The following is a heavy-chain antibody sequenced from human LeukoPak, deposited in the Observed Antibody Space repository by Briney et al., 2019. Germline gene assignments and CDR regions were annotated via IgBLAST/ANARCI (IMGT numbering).Heavy chain of an antibody. CDR1: GFTFSSYA. J-gene: IGHJ6*02. V-gene: IGHV3-64D*06. Sequence: GGSLRLSCSASGFTFSSYAMHWVRQAPGKGLEYVSAISSNGGSTYYADSVKGRFTISRDNSKNTLFLQMSSLRAEDTAVYYCVKWAYSSSWYFSSYYYYGMDVWGQGTTVTVSS. CDR2: ISSNGGST. D-gene: IGHD6-13*01. CDR3: VKWAYSSSWYFSSYYYYGMDV.